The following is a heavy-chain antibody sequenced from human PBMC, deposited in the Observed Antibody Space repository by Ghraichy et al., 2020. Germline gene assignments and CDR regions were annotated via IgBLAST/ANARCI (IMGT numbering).Heavy chain of an antibody. CDR2: IKQDGSAQ. Sequence: GGSLRLSCAASGFSFSTYWMAWVRQAPGKRLEWVANIKQDGSAQFYVDSVKGRFTISRDNAKNSLYLQMNSLRVEDTAVYYCANSGWTLRDYWGQGTLVTVSS. D-gene: IGHD6-19*01. J-gene: IGHJ4*02. CDR1: GFSFSTYW. V-gene: IGHV3-7*03. CDR3: ANSGWTLRDY.